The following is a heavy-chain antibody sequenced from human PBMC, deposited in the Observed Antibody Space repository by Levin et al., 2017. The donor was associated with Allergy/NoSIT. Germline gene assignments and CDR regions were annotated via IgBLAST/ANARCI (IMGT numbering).Heavy chain of an antibody. Sequence: SQTLSLTCTVSGGSISSYYWSWIRQPPGKGLEWIGYIYYSGSTNYNPSLKSRVTISVDTSKNQFSLKLSSVTAADTAVYYCASHLMLYPAGWYFDLWGRGTLVTVSS. CDR3: ASHLMLYPAGWYFDL. CDR1: GGSISSYY. D-gene: IGHD2-8*01. CDR2: IYYSGST. J-gene: IGHJ2*01. V-gene: IGHV4-59*08.